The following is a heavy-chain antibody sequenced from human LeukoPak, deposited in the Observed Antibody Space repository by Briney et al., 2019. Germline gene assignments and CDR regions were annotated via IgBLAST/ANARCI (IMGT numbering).Heavy chain of an antibody. J-gene: IGHJ6*03. CDR3: TRHGLVAPDYYYYMDG. V-gene: IGHV3-73*01. CDR2: IRSKANSNAT. Sequence: PGGSLRLSCAASGFTFSGSAMHWVRQASGKGLEWVGRIRSKANSNATAYAASVKGRFTISRDDSKNTAYLQMNSLKTEDTAVYYCTRHGLVAPDYYYYMDGGGKGTTVTIS. CDR1: GFTFSGSA. D-gene: IGHD2-21*01.